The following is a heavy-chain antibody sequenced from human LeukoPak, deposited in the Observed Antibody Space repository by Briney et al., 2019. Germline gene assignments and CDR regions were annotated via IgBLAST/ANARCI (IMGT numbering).Heavy chain of an antibody. CDR3: ARAGNIVVVPAADFDY. CDR2: INHSGST. D-gene: IGHD2-2*01. J-gene: IGHJ4*02. V-gene: IGHV4-34*01. CDR1: GGSFSGYY. Sequence: SETLSLTCAVYGGSFSGYYWSWIRQPPGKGLEWIGEINHSGSTNYNPSLKGRVTISVDTSKNQFSLKLSSVTAADTAVYYCARAGNIVVVPAADFDYWGQGTLVTVSS.